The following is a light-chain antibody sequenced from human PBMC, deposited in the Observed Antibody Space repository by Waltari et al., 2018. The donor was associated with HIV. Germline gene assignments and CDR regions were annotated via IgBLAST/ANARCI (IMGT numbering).Light chain of an antibody. CDR1: QSISTW. CDR2: KAS. J-gene: IGKJ1*01. Sequence: DIQMTQSPSALSASVGDRITITCRASQSISTWLAWYQQRPGKAPKILVYKASSLESGVPPRFSGSGSGTEFTLTINNLQPDDFATYYCQQYNTSSPWTFDQGTKVDI. V-gene: IGKV1-5*03. CDR3: QQYNTSSPWT.